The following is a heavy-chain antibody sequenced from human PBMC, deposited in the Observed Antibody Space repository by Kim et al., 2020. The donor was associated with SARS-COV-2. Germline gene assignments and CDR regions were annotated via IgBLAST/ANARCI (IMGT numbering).Heavy chain of an antibody. D-gene: IGHD4-17*01. J-gene: IGHJ3*02. CDR1: GFTFSSYA. V-gene: IGHV3-23*01. CDR2: ISGSGGST. CDR3: AKNDLSRFYGDYVGAFDI. Sequence: GGSLRLSCAASGFTFSSYAMSWVRQAPGKGLEWVSAISGSGGSTYYADSVKGRFTISRDNSKNTLYLQMNSLRAEDTAVYYCAKNDLSRFYGDYVGAFDIWGQGTMVTVSS.